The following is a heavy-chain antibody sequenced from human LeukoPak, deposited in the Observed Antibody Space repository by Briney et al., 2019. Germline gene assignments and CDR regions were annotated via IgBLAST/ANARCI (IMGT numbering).Heavy chain of an antibody. J-gene: IGHJ4*02. D-gene: IGHD6-13*01. V-gene: IGHV1-69*13. CDR3: ARETRDSSIFDY. CDR1: GYTFTSYD. CDR2: IIPIFGTA. Sequence: SVKVSCKASGYTFTSYDINWVRQATGQGLEWMGGIIPIFGTANYAQKFQGRVTITADESTSTAYMELSSLRSEDTAVYYCARETRDSSIFDYWGQGTLVTVSS.